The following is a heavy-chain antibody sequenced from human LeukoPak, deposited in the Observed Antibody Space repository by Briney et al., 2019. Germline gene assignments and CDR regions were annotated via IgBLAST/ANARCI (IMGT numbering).Heavy chain of an antibody. V-gene: IGHV3-15*07. CDR1: GFTFSNAW. J-gene: IGHJ4*02. D-gene: IGHD1-26*01. CDR2: IKSKADGGTT. Sequence: GGSLRLSCAASGFTFSNAWMNWVRQAPGKGLEWVGRIKSKADGGTTDYAAPVKGRFTISRDDSKNTLSLQMNSLKTEDTALYYCAWELLGWDYWGQGTLVTVSS. CDR3: AWELLGWDY.